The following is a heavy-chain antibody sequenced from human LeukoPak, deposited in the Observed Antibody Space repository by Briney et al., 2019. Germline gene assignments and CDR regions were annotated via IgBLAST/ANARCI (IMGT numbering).Heavy chain of an antibody. J-gene: IGHJ5*02. CDR1: GYTFTTYA. CDR3: ARDPDYSNGVWFDP. V-gene: IGHV7-4-1*02. D-gene: IGHD4-11*01. Sequence: ASVKVSCKASGYTFTTYAMNWVRQAPGQGLEWMGWINTNTGNPTYAQGFTGRFVFSLDTSVSTSYLQISSLKAEDTAVYYCARDPDYSNGVWFDPWGQGTLVTVSS. CDR2: INTNTGNP.